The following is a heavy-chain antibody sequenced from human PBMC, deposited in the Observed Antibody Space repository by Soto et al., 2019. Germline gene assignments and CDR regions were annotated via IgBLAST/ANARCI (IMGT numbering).Heavy chain of an antibody. CDR1: EGSLIDND. D-gene: IGHD3-16*01. J-gene: IGHJ5*01. V-gene: IGHV4-34*01. CDR3: ARGGGFIRGRIVWFDS. CDR2: INHRGAI. Sequence: FVTMRLTCGVVEGSLIDNDRNLIRQTPGKGLEWIGEINHRGAINYNPSLKSRVTLSVDTSRNQISLNLRSVIAADTAVYYCARGGGFIRGRIVWFDSWGQGSQVTVSS.